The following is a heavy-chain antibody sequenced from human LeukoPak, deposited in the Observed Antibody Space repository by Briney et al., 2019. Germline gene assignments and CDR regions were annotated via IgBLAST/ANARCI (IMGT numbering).Heavy chain of an antibody. Sequence: PGGSLRLSCAASGFTFSSYAMSWVRQAPAKGLEWVSGITSSGGNTYYADSVKGRFTISRDNSKNTLYLQMNSLRAEDTALYYCAKLSDGYNCYFDYWGQGTLVTVSS. J-gene: IGHJ4*02. D-gene: IGHD5-24*01. V-gene: IGHV3-23*01. CDR3: AKLSDGYNCYFDY. CDR1: GFTFSSYA. CDR2: ITSSGGNT.